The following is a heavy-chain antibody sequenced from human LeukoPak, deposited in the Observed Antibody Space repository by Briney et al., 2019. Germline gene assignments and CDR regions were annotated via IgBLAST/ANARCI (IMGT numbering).Heavy chain of an antibody. V-gene: IGHV1-3*01. J-gene: IGHJ3*02. CDR2: INAGNGNT. D-gene: IGHD6-13*01. CDR3: ASGSVAAAGNDAFDI. CDR1: GYTFTSYA. Sequence: ASVKVSCKASGYTFTSYAMHWVRQAPGQRLEWMGWINAGNGNTKYSQKFQGRVAITRDTSASTAYMELSSLRSEDTAVYYCASGSVAAAGNDAFDIWGQGTMVTVSS.